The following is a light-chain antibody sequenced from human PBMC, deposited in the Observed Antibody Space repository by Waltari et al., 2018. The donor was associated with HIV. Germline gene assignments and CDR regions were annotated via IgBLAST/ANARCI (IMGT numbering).Light chain of an antibody. CDR3: QQYNSYSRA. CDR2: KAS. CDR1: QSISSW. J-gene: IGKJ1*01. Sequence: DLQMTQSPSPLSASVGASVIITCRASQSISSWLAWYQQKPGKAPKLLIYKASTLKSGVASRFSGSGSGTEFTLTISSLQPDDFATYYCQQYNSYSRAFGQGTKVEI. V-gene: IGKV1-5*03.